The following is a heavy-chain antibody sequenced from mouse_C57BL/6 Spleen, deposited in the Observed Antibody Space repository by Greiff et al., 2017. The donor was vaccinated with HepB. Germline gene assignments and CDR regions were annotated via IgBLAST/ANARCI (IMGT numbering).Heavy chain of an antibody. Sequence: DVQLVESGGGLVKPGGSLKLSCAASGFTFSDYGMHWVRQAPEKGLEWVAYISSGSSTIYYADTVKGRFTISRDNAKNTLFLQMTSLRSEDTAMYYCARDYDYDSFAYWGQGTLVTVSA. CDR3: ARDYDYDSFAY. J-gene: IGHJ3*01. CDR2: ISSGSSTI. CDR1: GFTFSDYG. V-gene: IGHV5-17*01. D-gene: IGHD2-4*01.